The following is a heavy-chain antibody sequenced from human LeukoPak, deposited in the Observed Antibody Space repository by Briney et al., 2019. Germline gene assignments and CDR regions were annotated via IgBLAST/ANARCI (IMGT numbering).Heavy chain of an antibody. CDR2: INHSGST. J-gene: IGHJ6*03. V-gene: IGHV4-34*01. D-gene: IGHD2/OR15-2a*01. Sequence: SETLSLTCAVYGGSFSGYYWSWIRQPPGKGLEWIGEINHSGSTNYNPSLKSRVTISVDTSKNQFSLKLSSVTAADTAVYYCARLSLGTLYYYYYMDVWGKGTTVTVSS. CDR3: ARLSLGTLYYYYYMDV. CDR1: GGSFSGYY.